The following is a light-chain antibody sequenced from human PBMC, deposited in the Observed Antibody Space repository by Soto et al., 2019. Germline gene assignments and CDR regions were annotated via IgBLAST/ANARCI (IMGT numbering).Light chain of an antibody. V-gene: IGLV1-47*01. CDR3: AAWDDSLSGHYV. CDR2: RSD. CDR1: DSNIGRNV. Sequence: QSVLTQPPSASGTPGQRVTISCSGSDSNIGRNVVYWYQQLPGTAPKLPVYRSDQRPPGVPDRFSGSKSDTSASLAISGLRPEDEADYYCAAWDDSLSGHYVFGTGTKVTVL. J-gene: IGLJ1*01.